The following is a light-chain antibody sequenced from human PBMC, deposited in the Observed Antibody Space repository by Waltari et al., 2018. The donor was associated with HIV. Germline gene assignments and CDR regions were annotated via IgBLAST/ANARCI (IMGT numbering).Light chain of an antibody. Sequence: QTVVTQEPSFSVSPGGTVTLTCGLSSDSVSTSNYPNWYQQTPGQAHRTIIYTTHSRSSGAPDRFSGSIRGNKAALTSAGAQAEDESDYYCVLYMGIGGWVFGGGTRLTVL. CDR1: SDSVSTSNY. CDR2: TTH. CDR3: VLYMGIGGWV. V-gene: IGLV8-61*01. J-gene: IGLJ3*02.